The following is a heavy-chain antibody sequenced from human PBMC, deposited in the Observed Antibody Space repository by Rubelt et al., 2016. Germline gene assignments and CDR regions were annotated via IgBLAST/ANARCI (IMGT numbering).Heavy chain of an antibody. CDR2: SWNSGSI. V-gene: IGHV3-9*01. J-gene: IGHJ4*02. D-gene: IGHD3-3*01. Sequence: SWNSGSIGHADSVKGRFTISRDNAKNSLYLQMNSLRAEETALYYCAKDMSYDFWSGYYTWGQGTLVTVSS. CDR3: AKDMSYDFWSGYYT.